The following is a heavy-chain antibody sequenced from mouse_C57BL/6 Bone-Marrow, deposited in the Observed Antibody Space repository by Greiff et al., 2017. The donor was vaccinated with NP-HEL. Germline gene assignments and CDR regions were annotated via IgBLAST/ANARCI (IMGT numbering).Heavy chain of an antibody. D-gene: IGHD2-1*01. CDR1: GYTFTDYY. J-gene: IGHJ1*03. CDR2: INPNNGGT. Sequence: EVQLQQSGPELVKPGASVKISCKASGYTFTDYYMNWVKQSHGKSLEWIGDINPNNGGTSYNQKFKGKATLTVDKSSSTAYMELRSLTSEDSAVYYCARAEVLLSRYFDVWGTGTTVTVSS. CDR3: ARAEVLLSRYFDV. V-gene: IGHV1-26*01.